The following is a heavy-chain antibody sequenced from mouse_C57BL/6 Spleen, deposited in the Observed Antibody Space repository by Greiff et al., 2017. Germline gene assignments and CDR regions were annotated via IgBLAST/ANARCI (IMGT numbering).Heavy chain of an antibody. CDR1: GFTFSDYG. CDR3: ARRYYGSSSFYWYFDV. Sequence: EVQRVESGGGLVKPGGSLKLSCAASGFTFSDYGMHWVRQAPEKGLEWVAYISSGSSTIYYADTVKGRFTISRDNAKNTLFLQMTSLRSEDTAMYYCARRYYGSSSFYWYFDVWGTGTTVTVSS. D-gene: IGHD1-1*01. V-gene: IGHV5-17*01. CDR2: ISSGSSTI. J-gene: IGHJ1*03.